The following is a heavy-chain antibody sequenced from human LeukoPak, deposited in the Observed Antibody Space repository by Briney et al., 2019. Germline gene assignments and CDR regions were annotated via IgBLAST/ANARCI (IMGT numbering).Heavy chain of an antibody. Sequence: SETLSLTCTVSGGSISSGDYYRSWIRQPPGKGLEWIGYIYYSGSTYYNPSLKSRVTISVDTSKNQFSLKLSSVTAADTAVYYCAREAGYDILTGYYGPNWFDPWGQGTLVTVSS. D-gene: IGHD3-9*01. CDR2: IYYSGST. CDR1: GGSISSGDYY. CDR3: AREAGYDILTGYYGPNWFDP. V-gene: IGHV4-30-4*01. J-gene: IGHJ5*02.